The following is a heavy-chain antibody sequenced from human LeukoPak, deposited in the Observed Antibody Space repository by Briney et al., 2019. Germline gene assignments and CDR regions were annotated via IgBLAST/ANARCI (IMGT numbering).Heavy chain of an antibody. V-gene: IGHV4-61*02. J-gene: IGHJ4*02. Sequence: SSETLSLTCTVSGGSISSGSYYWSWIRQPAGKGLEWIGRIYTSGSTNYNPSLKSRVTISVDTSKNQFSLKLSSVTTADTAVYYCARVSGYFDWLAFDYWGQGTLVTVSS. CDR1: GGSISSGSYY. CDR3: ARVSGYFDWLAFDY. CDR2: IYTSGST. D-gene: IGHD3-9*01.